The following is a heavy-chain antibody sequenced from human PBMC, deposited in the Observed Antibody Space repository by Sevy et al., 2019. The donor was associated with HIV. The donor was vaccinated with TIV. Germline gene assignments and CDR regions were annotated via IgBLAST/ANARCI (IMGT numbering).Heavy chain of an antibody. CDR1: GASISSSGYY. Sequence: SETLSLTCTVSGASISSSGYYWGWIRQPPGKGLEWIESINYSGITFYNPSLKSRVTISADTSKNQFSLRRSSVTAADTSMYFCVGPKLTYTNVWHYLDYGGQGTGVTVS. CDR3: VGPKLTYTNVWHYLDY. CDR2: INYSGIT. V-gene: IGHV4-39*01. D-gene: IGHD2-2*02. J-gene: IGHJ4*02.